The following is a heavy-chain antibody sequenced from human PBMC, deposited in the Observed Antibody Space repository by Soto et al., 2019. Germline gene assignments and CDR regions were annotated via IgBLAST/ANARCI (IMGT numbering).Heavy chain of an antibody. Sequence: QVQLVQSGAEVKKPGSSVKESSKASGGTFSSYAISWVRQAPGQGLEWMGGIIPIFGTANYAQKFQGRVTITADESTSTAYMELSSLRSEDTAVYYCATMSDYDILTGYSDYWGQGTLVTVSS. CDR1: GGTFSSYA. D-gene: IGHD3-9*01. J-gene: IGHJ4*02. V-gene: IGHV1-69*01. CDR3: ATMSDYDILTGYSDY. CDR2: IIPIFGTA.